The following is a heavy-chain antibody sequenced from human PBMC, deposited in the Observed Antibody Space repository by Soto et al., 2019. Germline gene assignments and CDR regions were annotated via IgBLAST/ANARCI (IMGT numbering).Heavy chain of an antibody. CDR3: AVQTFTIAAASYGRSNWFDP. Sequence: SETLSLTCSAAGGSITSSSHFWGWVRQPPGKGLEWIGTIYFPGNTNYTPSLKSRLTMSIDTSKNEFSLRLNSVTAADTAVYYCAVQTFTIAAASYGRSNWFDPWGPGTLVTVSS. D-gene: IGHD6-25*01. V-gene: IGHV4-39*01. CDR2: IYFPGNT. CDR1: GGSITSSSHF. J-gene: IGHJ5*02.